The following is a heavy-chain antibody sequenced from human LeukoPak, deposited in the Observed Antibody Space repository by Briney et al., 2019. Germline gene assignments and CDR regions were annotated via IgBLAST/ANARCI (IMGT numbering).Heavy chain of an antibody. J-gene: IGHJ5*02. CDR1: GYTFTGYY. V-gene: IGHV1-2*02. CDR3: TSDTFYYDSTGLGHWFDP. Sequence: ASVKVSCKASGYTFTGYYMHWVRQAPGQGLEWMGWINPNSGGTNYAQKFQGRVTMTWDTSISTAYMELSSLRSDDTAVYYCTSDTFYYDSTGLGHWFDPWGQGTLVTVSS. D-gene: IGHD3-22*01. CDR2: INPNSGGT.